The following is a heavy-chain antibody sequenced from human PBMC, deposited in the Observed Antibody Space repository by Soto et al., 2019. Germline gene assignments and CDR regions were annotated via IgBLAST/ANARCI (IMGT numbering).Heavy chain of an antibody. J-gene: IGHJ3*02. D-gene: IGHD3-16*01. V-gene: IGHV3-33*01. CDR3: ARDFLAELDHKADYGTSVRAFDI. CDR1: GFTFSSYG. CDR2: IWYDGSNK. Sequence: GGSLRLSCAASGFTFSSYGMHLVRQAPGKGLEWVAVIWYDGSNKYYADSVKGRFTISRDNSKNTQYLQMISLRAEDTAVYYCARDFLAELDHKADYGTSVRAFDIWGQGTMVTVSS.